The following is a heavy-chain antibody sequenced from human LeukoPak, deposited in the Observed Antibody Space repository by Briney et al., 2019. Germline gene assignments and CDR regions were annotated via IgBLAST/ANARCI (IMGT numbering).Heavy chain of an antibody. Sequence: ASETLSLTCTVSGGSISTYYWSWIRQPPGKGLEWIGYIYYSGSTNYNPSLKSRVTISVDTSKNQFSLKLSSVTAADTAVYYCARVKGYSYGLYYFDHWGQGTLVTVSS. CDR2: IYYSGST. CDR3: ARVKGYSYGLYYFDH. D-gene: IGHD5-18*01. J-gene: IGHJ4*02. V-gene: IGHV4-59*01. CDR1: GGSISTYY.